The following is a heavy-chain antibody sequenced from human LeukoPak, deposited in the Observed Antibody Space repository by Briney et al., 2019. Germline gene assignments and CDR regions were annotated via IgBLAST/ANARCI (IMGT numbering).Heavy chain of an antibody. CDR1: GDSITGYY. V-gene: IGHV4-39*07. CDR3: ARARPRAKNYVWGSYRYTKPLDY. D-gene: IGHD3-16*02. Sequence: SETLSLTCTVSGDSITGYYWGWIRQPPGKGLEWIGNIYYTGNTYYNASLKSRVTISVDTSKNQFSLKVISMTAADTAVYYCARARPRAKNYVWGSYRYTKPLDYWGQGTLVTVSS. CDR2: IYYTGNT. J-gene: IGHJ4*02.